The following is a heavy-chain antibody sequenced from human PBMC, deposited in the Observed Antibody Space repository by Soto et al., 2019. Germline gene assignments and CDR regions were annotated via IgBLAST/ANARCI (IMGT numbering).Heavy chain of an antibody. V-gene: IGHV4-39*01. J-gene: IGHJ4*01. CDR1: GVSISSNVYY. CDR3: ASQSSPTIFAF. CDR2: LHYSGST. Sequence: PSGTLSLTCTVSGVSISSNVYYLGWVRQPPGKGLEWIGSLHYSGSTYCNPSLKSRVTISVDTSKNQFSLRVISVTAADTAVYFCASQSSPTIFAFWGHGTLVIVSS. D-gene: IGHD5-12*01.